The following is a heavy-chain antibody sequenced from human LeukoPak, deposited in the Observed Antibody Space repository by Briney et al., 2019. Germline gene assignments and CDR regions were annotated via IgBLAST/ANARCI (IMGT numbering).Heavy chain of an antibody. CDR3: AKDREKATYYYGSGGYDFDY. V-gene: IGHV3-23*01. J-gene: IGHJ4*02. CDR2: ISGSGGST. Sequence: GGSLRLSCAASGFTFSSYAMSWVRQAPGKGLEWVSAISGSGGSTYYADSVKGRFTISRDNSKNTLYLQMNSLRAEDTAVYYCAKDREKATYYYGSGGYDFDYWGQGTLVTVSS. D-gene: IGHD3-10*01. CDR1: GFTFSSYA.